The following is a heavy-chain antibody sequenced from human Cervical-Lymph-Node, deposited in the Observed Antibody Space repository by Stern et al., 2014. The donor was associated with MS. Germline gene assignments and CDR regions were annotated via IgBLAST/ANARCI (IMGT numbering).Heavy chain of an antibody. D-gene: IGHD3-9*01. J-gene: IGHJ4*02. Sequence: VPLVESGGGLVKPGGSLRLSCAASGFTFSDYYMSWIRQAPGKGLEWVSYISSSGSTIYYADSVKGRFTISRDNAKNSLYLQMNSLRAEDTAVYYCARDCKLRYFDWLSPYFDYWGQGTLVTVSS. V-gene: IGHV3-11*01. CDR3: ARDCKLRYFDWLSPYFDY. CDR2: ISSSGSTI. CDR1: GFTFSDYY.